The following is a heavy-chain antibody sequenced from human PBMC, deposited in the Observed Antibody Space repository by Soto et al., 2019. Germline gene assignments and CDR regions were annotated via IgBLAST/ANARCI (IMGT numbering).Heavy chain of an antibody. J-gene: IGHJ6*02. D-gene: IGHD2-15*01. Sequence: QVQLVQSGAEVKKPGSSVKVSCKASGGTFSSYAISWVRQAPGQGLEWMGGIIPIFGTANYAQKFQGRVTITADESTNTAYMELSSLRSEDTAVYYCARGKVVVACEPKADYYYGMDVWGQGTTVTVSS. CDR3: ARGKVVVACEPKADYYYGMDV. V-gene: IGHV1-69*12. CDR1: GGTFSSYA. CDR2: IIPIFGTA.